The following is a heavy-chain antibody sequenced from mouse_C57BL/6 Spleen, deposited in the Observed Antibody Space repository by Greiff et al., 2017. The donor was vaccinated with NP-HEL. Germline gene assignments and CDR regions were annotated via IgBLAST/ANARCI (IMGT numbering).Heavy chain of an antibody. CDR2: IHPNSGST. CDR3: ATAQATGFAY. V-gene: IGHV1-64*01. CDR1: GYTFTSYW. D-gene: IGHD3-2*02. J-gene: IGHJ3*01. Sequence: QVHVKQPGAELVKPGASVKLSCKASGYTFTSYWMHWVKQRPGQGLEWIGMIHPNSGSTNYNEKFKSKATLTVDKSSSTAYMQLSSLTSEDSAVYYCATAQATGFAYWGQGTLVTVSA.